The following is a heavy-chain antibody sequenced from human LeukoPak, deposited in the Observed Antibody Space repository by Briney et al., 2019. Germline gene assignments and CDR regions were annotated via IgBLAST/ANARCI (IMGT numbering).Heavy chain of an antibody. CDR3: AKGDYYDSSGYYCLDY. CDR2: ISGSGGST. D-gene: IGHD3-22*01. CDR1: GFTFSSYW. J-gene: IGHJ4*02. V-gene: IGHV3-23*01. Sequence: GGSLRLSCAASGFTFSSYWMHWVRQAPGKGLEWVSAISGSGGSTYYADSVKGRFTISRDNSKNTLYLQMNSLRAEDTAVYYCAKGDYYDSSGYYCLDYWGQGTLVTVSS.